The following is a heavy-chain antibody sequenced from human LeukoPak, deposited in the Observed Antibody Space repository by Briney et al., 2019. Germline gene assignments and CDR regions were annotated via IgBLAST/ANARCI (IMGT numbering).Heavy chain of an antibody. CDR2: IYYSGST. CDR3: ARGMRYSGYHKWFDP. D-gene: IGHD5-12*01. V-gene: IGHV4-59*08. Sequence: SETLSLTCTVSGGSISSYYWSWIRQPPGKGLEWIGYIYYSGSTNYNPSLKSRVTISVDTSKNQFSLKLSSVTAADTAVYYCARGMRYSGYHKWFDPWGQGTLVTVSS. J-gene: IGHJ5*02. CDR1: GGSISSYY.